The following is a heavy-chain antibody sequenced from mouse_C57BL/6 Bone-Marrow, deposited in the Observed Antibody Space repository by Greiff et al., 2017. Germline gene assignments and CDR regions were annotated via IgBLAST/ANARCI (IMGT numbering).Heavy chain of an antibody. V-gene: IGHV1-9*01. CDR1: GYTFTGYW. CDR3: ARQPLYYYGSSFYFNY. D-gene: IGHD1-1*01. CDR2: ILPGSGST. Sequence: QVQLKQSGAELMKPGASVKLSCKATGYTFTGYWIEWVKQRPGHGLEWIGEILPGSGSTNYNEKFKGQATFTADTSSNTAYMQLSSLTTEDSAIYYCARQPLYYYGSSFYFNYRGQGTTLTVSS. J-gene: IGHJ2*01.